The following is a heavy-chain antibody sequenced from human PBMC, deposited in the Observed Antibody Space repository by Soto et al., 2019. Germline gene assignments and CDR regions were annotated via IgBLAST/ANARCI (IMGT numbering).Heavy chain of an antibody. CDR2: IGSKGETYAT. D-gene: IGHD3-22*01. CDR1: GFTFGASA. V-gene: IGHV3-73*01. Sequence: GSLRLSCAASGFTFGASALQWVRQASGKGLEWLGRIGSKGETYATAYAASVKGRFTISRDDSKNTAYLQMNSLKTEDTAVYYCTTHLNYYDSSGYYYLTWFDPWGQGTLVTVSS. CDR3: TTHLNYYDSSGYYYLTWFDP. J-gene: IGHJ5*02.